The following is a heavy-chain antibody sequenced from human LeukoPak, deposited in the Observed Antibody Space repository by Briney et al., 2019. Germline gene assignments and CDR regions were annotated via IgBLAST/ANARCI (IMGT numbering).Heavy chain of an antibody. Sequence: PGRSLRLSCAASGFTFSSYAMHWVRQAPGKGLEWVAVISYDGSNKYYADSVKGRFTISRDNSKNTLYLQMNSLRADDTAIYYCARDSHYYASDSDRDALSHYYYYMDVWGKGTTVTVSS. CDR2: ISYDGSNK. V-gene: IGHV3-30*04. CDR1: GFTFSSYA. D-gene: IGHD3-10*01. J-gene: IGHJ6*03. CDR3: ARDSHYYASDSDRDALSHYYYYMDV.